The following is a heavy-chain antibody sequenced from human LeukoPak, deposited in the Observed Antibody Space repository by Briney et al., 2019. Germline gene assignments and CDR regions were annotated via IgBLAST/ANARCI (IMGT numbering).Heavy chain of an antibody. D-gene: IGHD3-22*01. CDR3: ARDTRMSSGYHYFDL. J-gene: IGHJ4*02. CDR2: IYYSGST. V-gene: IGHV4-30-4*01. Sequence: SQTLSLTCSVSGDSISSGDYYWSWVRQPPGKTLECIGYIYYSGSTYSNPSLRSRVTISVDTPNKQFSLKLSSVTAADTAVYYCARDTRMSSGYHYFDLWGQGTLVTVSS. CDR1: GDSISSGDYY.